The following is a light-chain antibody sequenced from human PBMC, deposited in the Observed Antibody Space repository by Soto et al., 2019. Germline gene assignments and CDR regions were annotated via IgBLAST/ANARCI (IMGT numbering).Light chain of an antibody. V-gene: IGKV4-1*01. CDR1: QSVLYSSNNKNY. CDR3: QQYYSTPPT. Sequence: DLVMTQSPDSLAVSLGERATINCKSSQSVLYSSNNKNYLAWYQQKPGQPPKLLIFWASTRESGVPDRFSGSGSGTDFTLAISRLQAEDVAVYYCQQYYSTPPTFGGGTKVDIK. J-gene: IGKJ4*01. CDR2: WAS.